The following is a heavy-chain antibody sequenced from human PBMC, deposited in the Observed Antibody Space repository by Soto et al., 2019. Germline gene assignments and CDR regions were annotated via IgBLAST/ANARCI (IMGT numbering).Heavy chain of an antibody. V-gene: IGHV3-23*01. D-gene: IGHD3-3*01. CDR3: AKIPHFDFWGDSPNWCDP. CDR1: GFTFSSYA. CDR2: ISGDGDNT. J-gene: IGHJ5*02. Sequence: EVQLLDSGGGLVQPGGSLRLSCAASGFTFSSYAMSWVRQSPGKGLEWVSSISGDGDNTYYADSVQGRFTISRDTSKNTLYLQMYSLKGEDTAVYYCAKIPHFDFWGDSPNWCDPWGQGSLVTVSS.